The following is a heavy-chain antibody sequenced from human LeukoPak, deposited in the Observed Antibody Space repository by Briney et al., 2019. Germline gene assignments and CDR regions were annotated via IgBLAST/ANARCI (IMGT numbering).Heavy chain of an antibody. CDR1: GFTFSDYY. CDR3: ARARASITMIVVPRAFDI. V-gene: IGHV3-11*04. D-gene: IGHD3-22*01. J-gene: IGHJ3*02. CDR2: ISSSGSTI. Sequence: GGSLRLSCAASGFTFSDYYMSWIRQAPGKGLEWVSCISSSGSTIYYADSVKGRFTISRDNAKNSLYLQMNSLRAEDTAVYYCARARASITMIVVPRAFDIWGQGTMVTVSS.